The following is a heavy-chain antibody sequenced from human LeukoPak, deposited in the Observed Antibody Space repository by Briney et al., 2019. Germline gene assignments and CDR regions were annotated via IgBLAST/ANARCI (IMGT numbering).Heavy chain of an antibody. V-gene: IGHV4-34*01. CDR1: GGSFSGYY. D-gene: IGHD1-1*01. CDR2: INHSGST. CDR3: ARGIKKLERRKNWFDP. Sequence: PSETLSLTCAVYGGSFSGYYWSWIRQPPGKGLEWIGEINHSGSTNYNPSLKSRVTISVDTSKNQFSLKLSSVTAADTAVYYCARGIKKLERRKNWFDPLGQGTLVTVSS. J-gene: IGHJ5*02.